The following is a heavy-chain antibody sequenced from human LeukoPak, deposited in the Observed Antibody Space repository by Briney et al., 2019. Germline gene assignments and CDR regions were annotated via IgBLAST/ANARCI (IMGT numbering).Heavy chain of an antibody. Sequence: GGSLRLSCAASGFTFSSYSMNWVRQAPGKGLEWVSSISSSSSYIYYADSVKGRFTISRDNAKNSLYLQMNGLRAEDTAVYYCARDQNGSGRWYWGQGTLVTVSS. J-gene: IGHJ4*02. CDR3: ARDQNGSGRWY. CDR1: GFTFSSYS. V-gene: IGHV3-21*01. D-gene: IGHD3-10*01. CDR2: ISSSSSYI.